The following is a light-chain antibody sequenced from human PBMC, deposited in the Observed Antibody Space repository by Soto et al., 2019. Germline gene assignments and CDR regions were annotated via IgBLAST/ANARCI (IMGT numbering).Light chain of an antibody. CDR1: QSVSSN. J-gene: IGKJ1*01. Sequence: EIVMTQSPATLSVSPGERATLSCRASQSVSSNLAWYQQXXXXAPRLLIYGASTRATGIPARFXXSGSGTEFTLTISSLQSEDFAVYYCQQYNNWPGAFGQGTKVEIK. CDR2: GAS. V-gene: IGKV3-15*01. CDR3: QQYNNWPGA.